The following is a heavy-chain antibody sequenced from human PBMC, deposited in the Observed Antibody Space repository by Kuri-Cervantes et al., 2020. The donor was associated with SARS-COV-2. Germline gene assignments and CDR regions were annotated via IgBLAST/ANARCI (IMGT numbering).Heavy chain of an antibody. CDR2: INHSGST. CDR3: ARRRITMVRGVITQRGMDV. CDR1: GGSFSGYY. V-gene: IGHV4-34*01. Sequence: SETLSLTCAVYGGSFSGYYWGWIRQPPGKGLEWIGEINHSGSTNYNPSLKSRVTISVDTSKNQFSLKLSSVTAADTAVYYCARRRITMVRGVITQRGMDVWGQGTTVTVSS. D-gene: IGHD3-10*01. J-gene: IGHJ6*02.